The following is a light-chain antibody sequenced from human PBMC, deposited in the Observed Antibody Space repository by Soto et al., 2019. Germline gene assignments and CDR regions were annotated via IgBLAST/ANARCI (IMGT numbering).Light chain of an antibody. CDR2: DAS. J-gene: IGKJ5*01. CDR1: QSISRS. Sequence: EIVVTKSPASLSVSPGERATLSCRASQSISRSLAWYQQKPGQAPRLLISDASTRATGIPARFSGSGSGTDFTLTMTSLEPEDFAVYYCLQRSNWPITFGQGTRLEIK. V-gene: IGKV3-11*01. CDR3: LQRSNWPIT.